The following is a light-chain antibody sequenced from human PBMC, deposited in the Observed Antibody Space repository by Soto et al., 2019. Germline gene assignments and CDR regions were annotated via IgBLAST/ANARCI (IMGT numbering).Light chain of an antibody. J-gene: IGKJ1*01. CDR1: QSISSN. CDR3: QQYNNWPPWT. Sequence: EILMTQSPASLSVSPGERATLSCRASQSISSNFAWYQQKPGQAPRLLIYGASTRATGIPARCSGSGSGTEFTLTISSLQSEDFAVYYCQQYNNWPPWTFGQGTKVEIK. CDR2: GAS. V-gene: IGKV3-15*01.